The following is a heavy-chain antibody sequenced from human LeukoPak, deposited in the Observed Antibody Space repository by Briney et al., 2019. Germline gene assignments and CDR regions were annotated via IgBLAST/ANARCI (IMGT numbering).Heavy chain of an antibody. CDR1: GFTFSSHA. V-gene: IGHV3-23*01. CDR3: AKGLAVAGHFDY. CDR2: ISGSGGST. J-gene: IGHJ4*02. D-gene: IGHD6-19*01. Sequence: GGSPRLSCAASGFTFSSHAMSWVRQAPGKGLEWVSAISGSGGSTYYADSAKGRFTISRDKSKNTLYLQMNSLRAEDTAVYYCAKGLAVAGHFDYWGQGTLVTVSS.